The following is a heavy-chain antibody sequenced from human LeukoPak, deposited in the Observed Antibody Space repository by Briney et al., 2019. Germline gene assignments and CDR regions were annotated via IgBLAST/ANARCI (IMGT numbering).Heavy chain of an antibody. CDR1: GGSISSYY. V-gene: IGHV4-4*07. Sequence: PSDTLSLTCTVSGGSISSYYWSWIRQPAGKGLEWIGRIYTSGSTDYNPSLKSRVTMSVDTSKNQFSLKLSSVTAADTAVYYCVRDLFNYDILTPNGNWFDPWGQGTLVTVSS. CDR2: IYTSGST. CDR3: VRDLFNYDILTPNGNWFDP. D-gene: IGHD3-9*01. J-gene: IGHJ5*02.